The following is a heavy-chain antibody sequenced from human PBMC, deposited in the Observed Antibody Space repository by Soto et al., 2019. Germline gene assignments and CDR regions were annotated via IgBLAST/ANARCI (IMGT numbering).Heavy chain of an antibody. J-gene: IGHJ6*03. Sequence: EVQLLESGGGLVQPGGSLRLSCAASGFTFSSYAMSWVRQAPGKGLEWVSAISGSGGSTYYADTVKGRFPISRDNSKHTLYLHMNSLRAEDTAVYYCARPVVVAATPYYYYYMDVWGKGATVTVSS. CDR2: ISGSGGST. D-gene: IGHD2-15*01. V-gene: IGHV3-23*01. CDR3: ARPVVVAATPYYYYYMDV. CDR1: GFTFSSYA.